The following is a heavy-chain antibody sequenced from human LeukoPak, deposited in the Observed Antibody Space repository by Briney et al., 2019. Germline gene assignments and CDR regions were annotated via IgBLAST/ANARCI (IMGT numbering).Heavy chain of an antibody. CDR2: ISGSGGST. CDR3: ANPYGDYDFDY. V-gene: IGHV3-23*01. CDR1: GFTFSSYA. D-gene: IGHD4-17*01. Sequence: GGSLRLSRAASGFTFSSYAMSWVRQAPGKGLEWVSAISGSGGSTYYADSVKGRFTISRDNSKNTLYLQMNSLRAEDTAVYYCANPYGDYDFDYWGQGTLVTVSS. J-gene: IGHJ4*02.